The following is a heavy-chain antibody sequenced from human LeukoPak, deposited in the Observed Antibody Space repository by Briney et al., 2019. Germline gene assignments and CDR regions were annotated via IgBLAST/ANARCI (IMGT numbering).Heavy chain of an antibody. CDR3: ARVRGSSSWFDAFDI. J-gene: IGHJ3*02. CDR2: IYYSGST. Sequence: PSETLSLTCTVSGGSISSSSYYWGWIRQPPGKGLEWIGSIYYSGSTYYNPSLKSRVTISVDTSKNQFSLKLSSVTAADTAVYYCARVRGSSSWFDAFDIWGQGTMVTVSS. V-gene: IGHV4-39*01. CDR1: GGSISSSSYY. D-gene: IGHD6-13*01.